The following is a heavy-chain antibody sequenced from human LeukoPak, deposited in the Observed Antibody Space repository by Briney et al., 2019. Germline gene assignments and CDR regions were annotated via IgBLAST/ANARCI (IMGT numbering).Heavy chain of an antibody. J-gene: IGHJ5*02. CDR3: AKDYYGSGSYYNNWFDP. CDR2: LSGRVGST. D-gene: IGHD3-10*01. V-gene: IGHV3-23*01. CDR1: GFTFSSYA. Sequence: GGSLRPSRAASGFTFSSYAMSWVRQAPGKGLERGSALSGRVGSTYYADSVKGRSTISRDNSKNTLYLQMNSLRAEDTAVYYCAKDYYGSGSYYNNWFDPWGQGTLVTVSS.